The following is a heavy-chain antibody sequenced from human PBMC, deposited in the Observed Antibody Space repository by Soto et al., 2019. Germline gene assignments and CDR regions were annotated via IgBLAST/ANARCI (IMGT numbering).Heavy chain of an antibody. Sequence: PSQTLSLTCVISGDSVSSNSAAWNWIRQSPSRGLEWLGRTYYRSKWYNDYAVSVKSRITINPDTSKNQFSLQLNSVTPEDTAVYYCARDLAGTTHYYYYGMDVWGQGTTVTVSS. CDR3: ARDLAGTTHYYYYGMDV. J-gene: IGHJ6*02. D-gene: IGHD1-1*01. V-gene: IGHV6-1*01. CDR2: TYYRSKWYN. CDR1: GDSVSSNSAA.